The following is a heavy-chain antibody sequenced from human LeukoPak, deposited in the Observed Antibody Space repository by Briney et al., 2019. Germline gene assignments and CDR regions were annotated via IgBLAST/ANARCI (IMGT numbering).Heavy chain of an antibody. CDR1: GVSLSGYY. J-gene: IGHJ5*02. CDR3: ARAYYSTSWFPH. CDR2: INHSGRT. V-gene: IGHV4-34*01. Sequence: SETLSLTCAVSGVSLSGYYWGWIRQTPGKGLEWIGEINHSGRTNYNPSLKSRVTISADTSKNRFSLELRSVTAADTAVYYCARAYYSTSWFPHWGQGALVTVSS. D-gene: IGHD3-10*01.